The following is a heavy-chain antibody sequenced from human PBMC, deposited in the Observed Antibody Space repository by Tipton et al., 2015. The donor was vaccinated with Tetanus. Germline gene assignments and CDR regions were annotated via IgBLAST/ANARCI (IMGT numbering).Heavy chain of an antibody. D-gene: IGHD2-21*02. CDR2: VSASGNT. CDR1: GFNFSTYT. CDR3: AKLKSRGDSSAIEH. Sequence: SLRLSCVGSGFNFSTYTMNWVRQAPGKGLEWVSGVSASGNTNYADSVDGRFTISRDNAKNTMYLQMNSLRAEDTATYYCAKLKSRGDSSAIEHWGQGTLVTVSS. V-gene: IGHV3-23*01. J-gene: IGHJ4*02.